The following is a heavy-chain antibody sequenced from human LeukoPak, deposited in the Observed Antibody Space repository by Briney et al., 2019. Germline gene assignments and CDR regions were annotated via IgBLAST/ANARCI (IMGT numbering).Heavy chain of an antibody. CDR1: GFTFSSYW. CDR3: ARDRIVGTNYLGYGLDV. D-gene: IGHD1-26*01. V-gene: IGHV3-7*01. J-gene: IGHJ6*02. CDR2: INQDGSEK. Sequence: GGSLRLSCAASGFTFSSYWMTWVRQAPGKGLGWVANINQDGSEKYFEDSVKGRFAISRDNAKNSLYLQLNTLRVEDTAVYYCARDRIVGTNYLGYGLDVWGRGTTVTVSS.